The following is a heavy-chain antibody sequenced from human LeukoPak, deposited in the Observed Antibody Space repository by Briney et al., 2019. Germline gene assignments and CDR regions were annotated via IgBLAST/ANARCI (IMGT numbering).Heavy chain of an antibody. CDR1: GGSISSGGYS. D-gene: IGHD2-2*01. Sequence: PSETLSLTCAVSGGSISSGGYSWSWIRQPPGKGLEWIGYIYHSGSTYYNPSLKSRVTISVDRSKNQFSLKLSSVTAADTAVYYCARARVVVPAATYYYYYYGMDVWGQGTTVTVSS. CDR2: IYHSGST. V-gene: IGHV4-30-2*01. J-gene: IGHJ6*02. CDR3: ARARVVVPAATYYYYYYGMDV.